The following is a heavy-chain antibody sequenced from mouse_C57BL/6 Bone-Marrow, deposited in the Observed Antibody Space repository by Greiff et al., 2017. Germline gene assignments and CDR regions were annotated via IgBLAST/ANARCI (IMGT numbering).Heavy chain of an antibody. D-gene: IGHD1-1*01. CDR1: GFNIKDDY. CDR2: IDPENGDT. CDR3: TTGITTVVALYAMDY. J-gene: IGHJ4*01. Sequence: EVKLQESGAELVRPGASVKLSCTASGFNIKDDYMPWVKQRPEQGLEWIGWIDPENGDTEYASKFQGQATITADTSSNTAYLQLSSLTSEDTAVYYCTTGITTVVALYAMDYWGQGTSVTVSS. V-gene: IGHV14-4*01.